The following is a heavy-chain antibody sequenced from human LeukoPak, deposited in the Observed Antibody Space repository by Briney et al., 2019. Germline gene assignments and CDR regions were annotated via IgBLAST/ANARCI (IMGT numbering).Heavy chain of an antibody. J-gene: IGHJ4*02. V-gene: IGHV3-23*01. CDR1: GFTFSRYA. CDR2: ITGSGAGT. Sequence: PGGSLRLSCAASGFTFSRYAMTWVRQAPGMGLEWVSSITGSGAGTYHGDSVRGRFTISRDNSESTLYLQMNSLRAEDTAVYHCAKDLQYSSWVGYFDYWGQGTLATVSS. D-gene: IGHD6-6*01. CDR3: AKDLQYSSWVGYFDY.